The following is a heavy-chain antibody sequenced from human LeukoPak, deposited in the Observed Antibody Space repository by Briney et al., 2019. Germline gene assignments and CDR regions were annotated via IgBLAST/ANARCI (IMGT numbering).Heavy chain of an antibody. V-gene: IGHV4-31*03. D-gene: IGHD5-18*01. Sequence: SETLSLTCTVSGGSISSGGYYWSWIRQHPGKGLEWIGYIYYSGSTYYNPSLKSRVTISVDTSKNQFPLKLSSVTAADTAVYYCARAGYSYGPYAPADYWGQGTLVTVSS. J-gene: IGHJ4*02. CDR2: IYYSGST. CDR3: ARAGYSYGPYAPADY. CDR1: GGSISSGGYY.